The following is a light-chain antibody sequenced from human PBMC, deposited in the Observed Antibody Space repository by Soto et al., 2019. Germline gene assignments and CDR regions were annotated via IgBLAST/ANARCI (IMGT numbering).Light chain of an antibody. CDR3: SSYTSLSTVV. CDR1: SSDVGTYNY. CDR2: EVT. Sequence: QSALTQPASVSGSPGQSITISCTGTSSDVGTYNYVSWYQLHPGEAPKLIIFEVTNRPSGVSNRFSGSKSGNTASLTISGLXSXXXTDYYCSSYTSLSTVVFGTGTKLTVL. V-gene: IGLV2-14*01. J-gene: IGLJ1*01.